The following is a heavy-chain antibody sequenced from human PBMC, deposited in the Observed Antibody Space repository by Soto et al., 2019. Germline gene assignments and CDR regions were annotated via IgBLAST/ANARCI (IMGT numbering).Heavy chain of an antibody. CDR2: ISAYNGNT. CDR3: ARDGNYGGNGRSVEPYDYVMDV. J-gene: IGHJ6*02. V-gene: IGHV1-18*01. CDR1: GYTFTSYG. D-gene: IGHD4-17*01. Sequence: GDSVQVSCKASGYTFTSYGISWVRQAPGQGLEWMGWISAYNGNTNYAQKLQGRVTMTTDTSTSTAYMELRSLRSDDTAVYYCARDGNYGGNGRSVEPYDYVMDVWG.